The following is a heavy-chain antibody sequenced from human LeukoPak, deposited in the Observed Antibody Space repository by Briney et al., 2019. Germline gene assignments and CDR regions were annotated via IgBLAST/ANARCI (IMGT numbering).Heavy chain of an antibody. V-gene: IGHV3-7*01. CDR1: GFTFSSYW. D-gene: IGHD1-26*01. CDR2: TRQDGDLR. CDR3: AREIVGTIKSYFDY. J-gene: IGHJ4*02. Sequence: PGGSLRLSCTGSGFTFSSYWMSWVRRAPGKGLEWVANTRQDGDLRHYVDSVRGRFTISRDNAENSLYLQMNSLRAEDTAIYYCAREIVGTIKSYFDYWGQGTLVTASS.